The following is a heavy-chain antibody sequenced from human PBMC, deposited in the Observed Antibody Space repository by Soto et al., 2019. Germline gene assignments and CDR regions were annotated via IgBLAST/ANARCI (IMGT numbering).Heavy chain of an antibody. V-gene: IGHV1-18*01. CDR2: ISAYNGNT. J-gene: IGHJ3*02. D-gene: IGHD2-2*02. CDR3: ARGIVVVPAAIRPAFDI. CDR1: GYTFTSYG. Sequence: ASVKVSCKASGYTFTSYGISWVRQAPGQGLEWMGWISAYNGNTNYAQKLPGRVTMTTDTSTSTAYMELRSLRSDDTAVYYCARGIVVVPAAIRPAFDIWGQGTMVTVSS.